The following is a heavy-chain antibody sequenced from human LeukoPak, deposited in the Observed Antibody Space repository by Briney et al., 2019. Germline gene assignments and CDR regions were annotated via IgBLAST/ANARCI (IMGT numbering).Heavy chain of an antibody. J-gene: IGHJ6*03. Sequence: PSETLSLTCTVSGGSISSYYWSWIRQPAGKGLEWIGRIYTSGSTNYNPSLKSRVTMSVDTSKNQFSLKLSSVTAADTAVYYCARERVGYGDYDPYYYYYMDVWGKRTTVTISS. D-gene: IGHD4-17*01. CDR3: ARERVGYGDYDPYYYYYMDV. CDR1: GGSISSYY. V-gene: IGHV4-4*07. CDR2: IYTSGST.